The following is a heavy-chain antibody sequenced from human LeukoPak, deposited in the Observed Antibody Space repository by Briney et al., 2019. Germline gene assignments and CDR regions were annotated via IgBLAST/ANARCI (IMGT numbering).Heavy chain of an antibody. D-gene: IGHD1-26*01. CDR1: GYTFTRYY. Sequence: ASVKVSCKASGYTFTRYYMHWVRQAPGQGLEWMGIINPSGGSTSYAQKFQGRVTMTRDTSTSTVYMELSSLRSEDTAVYYCVRELPESDAFDIWGQGTMVTVSS. V-gene: IGHV1-46*01. J-gene: IGHJ3*02. CDR3: VRELPESDAFDI. CDR2: INPSGGST.